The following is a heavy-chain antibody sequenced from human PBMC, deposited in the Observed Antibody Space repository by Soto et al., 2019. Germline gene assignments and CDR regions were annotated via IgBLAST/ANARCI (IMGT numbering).Heavy chain of an antibody. J-gene: IGHJ5*02. Sequence: WETLSLTGAVYGGFLSESYWTWIRQPPGKGLEWIGEINHVGGTNYNPSLKSRVTMSVDTSQNQFSLRLISVTAADTAMYFCVRIRYQLPSSVLWLDPWGQGTPVTV. CDR3: VRIRYQLPSSVLWLDP. CDR2: INHVGGT. V-gene: IGHV4-34*01. CDR1: GGFLSESY. D-gene: IGHD3-16*01.